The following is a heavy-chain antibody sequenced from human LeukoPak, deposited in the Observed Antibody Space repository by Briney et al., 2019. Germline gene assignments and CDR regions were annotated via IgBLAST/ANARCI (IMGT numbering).Heavy chain of an antibody. CDR2: IYHSGST. V-gene: IGHV4-30-2*01. Sequence: PSQTLSLTCAVSGGSISSGGFSWSWIRQPPGKGLEWIGYIYHSGSTYYNPSLKSRVTISVDRSKNQFSLKLSSVTAADTAVYYCARAPITYCDFWSGGYYFDYWGQGTLVTVSS. CDR3: ARAPITYCDFWSGGYYFDY. D-gene: IGHD3-3*01. J-gene: IGHJ4*02. CDR1: GGSISSGGFS.